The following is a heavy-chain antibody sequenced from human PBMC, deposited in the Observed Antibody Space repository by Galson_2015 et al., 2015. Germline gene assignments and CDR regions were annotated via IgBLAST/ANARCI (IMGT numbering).Heavy chain of an antibody. CDR3: ASDPHSSGRIDY. D-gene: IGHD6-19*01. J-gene: IGHJ4*02. Sequence: SLRLSCAASGFIFSTYGMRWVRQAPGKGLEWVAVIWYDGSNKYYADSVKGRFTISRDNSKNTLYLQMNSLRAEDTAVYYCASDPHSSGRIDYWGQGTLVTVSS. CDR1: GFIFSTYG. V-gene: IGHV3-33*01. CDR2: IWYDGSNK.